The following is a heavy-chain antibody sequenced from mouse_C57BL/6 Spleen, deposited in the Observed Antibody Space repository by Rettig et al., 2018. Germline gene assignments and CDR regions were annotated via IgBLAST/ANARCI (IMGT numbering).Heavy chain of an antibody. D-gene: IGHD1-1*01. J-gene: IGHJ1*03. V-gene: IGHV1-26*01. CDR2: FNPKNGGT. Sequence: EGIGDFNPKNGGTSYNQKFKGKATLTVDKSSSTAYMELRSLTSEDSAVYYCARSYYGSRRWYFDVWGTGTTVTVSS. CDR3: ARSYYGSRRWYFDV.